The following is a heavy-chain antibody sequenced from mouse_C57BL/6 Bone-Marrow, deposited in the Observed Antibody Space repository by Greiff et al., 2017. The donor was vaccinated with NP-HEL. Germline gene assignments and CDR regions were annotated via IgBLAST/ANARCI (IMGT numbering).Heavy chain of an antibody. V-gene: IGHV5-12*01. CDR1: GFTFSDYY. CDR2: ISHGGGST. Sequence: EVQLVESGGGLVQPGGSLKLSCAASGFTFSDYYMYWVRQTPEKRLEWVAYISHGGGSTYYHDNVKGRFTISRDNAKNTLYLQMSRLKSEDTAMYYCARHGSWDGGFAYWGQGTLVTVSA. CDR3: ARHGSWDGGFAY. J-gene: IGHJ3*01. D-gene: IGHD4-1*01.